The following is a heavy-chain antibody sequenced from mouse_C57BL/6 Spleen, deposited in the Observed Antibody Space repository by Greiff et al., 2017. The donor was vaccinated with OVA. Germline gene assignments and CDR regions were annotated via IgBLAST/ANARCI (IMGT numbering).Heavy chain of an antibody. Sequence: EVKLMESGGGLVKPGGSLKLSCAASGFTFSSYAMSWVRQTPEKRLAWVATISDGGSYTYYPDNVKGRFTISRDNAKNNLYLQMSHLKSEDTAMYYCARGGYYLPWYFDVWGTGTTVTVSS. J-gene: IGHJ1*03. CDR2: ISDGGSYT. D-gene: IGHD2-3*01. CDR1: GFTFSSYA. V-gene: IGHV5-4*03. CDR3: ARGGYYLPWYFDV.